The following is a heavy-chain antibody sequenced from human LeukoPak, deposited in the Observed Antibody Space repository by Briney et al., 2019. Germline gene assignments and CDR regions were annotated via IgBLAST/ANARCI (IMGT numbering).Heavy chain of an antibody. J-gene: IGHJ3*02. CDR3: AKALGGAFDI. CDR1: GFTFSSYG. CDR2: ISYDGGNK. Sequence: GGSLRLSCAASGFTFSSYGMHWVRQAPGKGLEWVAVISYDGGNKYYADSVKGRFTISRDNSKNTLYLQMNSLRAEDTAVYYCAKALGGAFDIWGQGTMVTVSS. V-gene: IGHV3-30*18.